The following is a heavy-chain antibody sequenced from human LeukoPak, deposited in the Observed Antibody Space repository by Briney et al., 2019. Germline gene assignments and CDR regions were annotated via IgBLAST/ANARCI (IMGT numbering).Heavy chain of an antibody. CDR3: ARDRFDALDY. Sequence: PGGSLRLSCAASGFTLSSYAMHWVRQAPGKGLEWVAVISYDGSNKYYADSVKGRFTISRDNSKNTLYLQMNSLRAEDTAVYYCARDRFDALDYWGQGTLVTVSS. D-gene: IGHD3-10*01. CDR2: ISYDGSNK. J-gene: IGHJ4*02. CDR1: GFTLSSYA. V-gene: IGHV3-30-3*01.